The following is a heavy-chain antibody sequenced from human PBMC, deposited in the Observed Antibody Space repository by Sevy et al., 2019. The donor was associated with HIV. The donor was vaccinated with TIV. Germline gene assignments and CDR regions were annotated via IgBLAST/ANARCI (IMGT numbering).Heavy chain of an antibody. V-gene: IGHV1-2*06. Sequence: ASVKVSCKASGYTFTDDYLHWVRQAPGQGLEWMGRVYPNSGGTNYARKFQGRVTMTRDTSISTAYMGLSRLRFDDTAVYYCARDGGGGTTNSGMDVWGQGTTVTVSS. CDR3: ARDGGGGTTNSGMDV. D-gene: IGHD1-7*01. CDR1: GYTFTDDY. J-gene: IGHJ6*02. CDR2: VYPNSGGT.